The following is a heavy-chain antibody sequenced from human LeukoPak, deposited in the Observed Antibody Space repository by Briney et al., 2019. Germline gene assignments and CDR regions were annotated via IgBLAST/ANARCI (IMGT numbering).Heavy chain of an antibody. CDR1: GYIFTDYY. CDR2: INPNSGAP. J-gene: IGHJ4*02. CDR3: ARDGESSGSDDFDY. Sequence: ASVKVSCKASGYIFTDYYMHWVRQAPGQGLEWMGWINPNSGAPTYEPKFQGRVTMTRDTSIGTAYMELSRLRSDDTALYYCARDGESSGSDDFDYWGQGTLVTVSS. D-gene: IGHD1-26*01. V-gene: IGHV1-2*02.